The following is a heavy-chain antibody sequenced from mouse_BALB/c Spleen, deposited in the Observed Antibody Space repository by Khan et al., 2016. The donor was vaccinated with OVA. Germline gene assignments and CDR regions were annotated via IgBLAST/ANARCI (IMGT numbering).Heavy chain of an antibody. CDR2: VSTYYGNA. Sequence: QVQLKQSGPELVRPGVSVKISCKGSDYTFTDYPMHWVPQSHAKSLEWIGAVSTYYGNAHYNQKFKGKAIMTVDKSSSTAYLDIARLTSEDSAIYYCARDYGYSLFAYWGQGTLVTVSA. V-gene: IGHV1S137*01. D-gene: IGHD2-2*01. J-gene: IGHJ3*01. CDR3: ARDYGYSLFAY. CDR1: DYTFTDYP.